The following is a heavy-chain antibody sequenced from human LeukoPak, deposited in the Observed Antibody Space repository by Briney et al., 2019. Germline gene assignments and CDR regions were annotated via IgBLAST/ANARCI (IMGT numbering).Heavy chain of an antibody. CDR3: TTDLSYYDILTGSEY. V-gene: IGHV3-15*01. J-gene: IGHJ4*02. CDR2: IKSKTDGGTT. CDR1: GFTFSNAW. Sequence: GGSLRLSCAASGFTFSNAWMSWVRQAPGKGLEWVGLIKSKTDGGTTDYAAPVKGRFTVSRDDSKDTLYLQMNSLKTEDTAVYYCTTDLSYYDILTGSEYWGQGTLVTVSS. D-gene: IGHD3-9*01.